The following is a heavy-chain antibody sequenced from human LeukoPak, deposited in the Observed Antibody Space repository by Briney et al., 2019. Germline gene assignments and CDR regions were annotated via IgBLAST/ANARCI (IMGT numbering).Heavy chain of an antibody. V-gene: IGHV1-2*02. J-gene: IGHJ4*02. Sequence: GASVKVSCKASGYTFTDYYIHWVRQAPGQGLEWMGWINVNSGGTEYAPKFQGRVTMTRDTSINTAYMELSRLTSDDSAVYYCARGRLIGVPSGTQPPHDSWDQGTRVTVSS. CDR1: GYTFTDYY. D-gene: IGHD2-2*01. CDR2: INVNSGGT. CDR3: ARGRLIGVPSGTQPPHDS.